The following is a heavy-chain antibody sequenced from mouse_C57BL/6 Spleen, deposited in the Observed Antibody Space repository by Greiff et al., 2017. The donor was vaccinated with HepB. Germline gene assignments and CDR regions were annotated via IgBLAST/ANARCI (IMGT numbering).Heavy chain of an antibody. D-gene: IGHD2-5*01. Sequence: EVQLVESGPGMVKPSQSLSLTCTVTGYSITSGYDWHWIRHFPGNKLEWMGYISYSGSTNYNPSLKSRISITHDTSKNHFFLKLNSVTTEDTATYYCARENYSNYGGAMDYWGQGTSVTVSS. CDR1: GYSITSGYD. V-gene: IGHV3-1*01. CDR2: ISYSGST. CDR3: ARENYSNYGGAMDY. J-gene: IGHJ4*01.